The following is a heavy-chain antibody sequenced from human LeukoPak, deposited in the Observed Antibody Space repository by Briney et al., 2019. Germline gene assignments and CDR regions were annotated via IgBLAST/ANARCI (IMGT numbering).Heavy chain of an antibody. Sequence: SETLSLTCTVYGGSFSGYYWSWIRQPPGKGLEWIGEINHSGSTNYNPSLKSRVTISVDTSKNQFSLKLSSVTAADTAVYYCARNRGYTYGYGLALNYWGQGTLVTVSS. V-gene: IGHV4-34*01. CDR3: ARNRGYTYGYGLALNY. D-gene: IGHD5-18*01. J-gene: IGHJ4*02. CDR1: GGSFSGYY. CDR2: INHSGST.